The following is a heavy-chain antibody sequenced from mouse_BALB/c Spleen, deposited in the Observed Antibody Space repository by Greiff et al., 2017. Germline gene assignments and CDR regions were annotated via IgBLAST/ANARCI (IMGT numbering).Heavy chain of an antibody. Sequence: QVQLKESGAELVRPGTSVKVSCKASGYAFTNYLIEWVKQRPGQGLEWIGVINPGSGGTNYNEKFKGKATLTADKSSSTAYMQLSSLTSDDSAVYFCARGRNLYYFDYWGQGTTLTVSS. CDR2: INPGSGGT. J-gene: IGHJ2*01. CDR3: ARGRNLYYFDY. V-gene: IGHV1-54*01. CDR1: GYAFTNYL.